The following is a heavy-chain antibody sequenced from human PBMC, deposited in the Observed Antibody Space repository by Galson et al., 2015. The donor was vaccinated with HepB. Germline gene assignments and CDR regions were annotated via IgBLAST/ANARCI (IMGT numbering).Heavy chain of an antibody. CDR1: GGTFSSYT. D-gene: IGHD1-26*01. Sequence: SVKVSCKASGGTFSSYTISWVRQAPGQGLEWMGRIIPILGIANYAQKFQGRVTITADKSTSTAYMELSSLKSEDTAVYHCASGPIVGAPPPGYWGQGTLVTVST. CDR2: IIPILGIA. V-gene: IGHV1-69*02. CDR3: ASGPIVGAPPPGY. J-gene: IGHJ4*02.